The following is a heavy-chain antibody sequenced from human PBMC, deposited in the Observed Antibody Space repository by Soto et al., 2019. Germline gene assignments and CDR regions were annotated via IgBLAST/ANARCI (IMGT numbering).Heavy chain of an antibody. CDR3: AKARFYFDSSPYDS. CDR2: INADGTDT. V-gene: IGHV3-43D*04. D-gene: IGHD3-22*01. CDR1: GFTFEDYA. Sequence: GGSLRLSSVASGFTFEDYALHWDRQSSGKGPEWVSLINADGTDTYYAHSVNGRFTISRDNRKASFFLQMNSLRPEDSAMYYCAKARFYFDSSPYDSWGQGTLVTVSS. J-gene: IGHJ4*02.